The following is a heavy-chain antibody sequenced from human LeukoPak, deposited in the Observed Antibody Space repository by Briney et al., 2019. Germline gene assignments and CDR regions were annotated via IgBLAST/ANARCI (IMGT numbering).Heavy chain of an antibody. D-gene: IGHD3-10*01. J-gene: IGHJ4*02. Sequence: GGYLRLYCAASGFTFSNSWMSWVRQAPGKGLEWVASIKKDGSDKYYVDSVKGRFTVSRDNAKNSLYLQMISLRAEDTAVYYCLQYNSGSSWGQGTLVTVSS. CDR2: IKKDGSDK. V-gene: IGHV3-7*01. CDR3: LQYNSGSS. CDR1: GFTFSNSW.